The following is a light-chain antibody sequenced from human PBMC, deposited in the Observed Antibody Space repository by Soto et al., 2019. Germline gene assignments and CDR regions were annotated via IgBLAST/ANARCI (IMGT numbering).Light chain of an antibody. CDR2: GVN. Sequence: QSVLTQPASVSGSPGQSITISCTGSSNDIGTYEYVSWHQHHPGRAPKLIIFGVNDRPSGISDRFSGSKPGNTASLTIFGIQLEDEAVYYCISYTNGSTVTWVFGSGKKVTV. CDR3: ISYTNGSTVTWV. J-gene: IGLJ1*01. CDR1: SNDIGTYEY. V-gene: IGLV2-14*01.